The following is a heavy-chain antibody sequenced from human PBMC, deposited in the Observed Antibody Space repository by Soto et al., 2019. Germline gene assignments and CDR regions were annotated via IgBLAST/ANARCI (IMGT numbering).Heavy chain of an antibody. CDR2: INHSGST. CDR1: GGSFSGYY. CDR3: ARAGPHGIAAAGTYYYYMDV. J-gene: IGHJ6*03. D-gene: IGHD6-13*01. Sequence: SETLSLTCAVYGGSFSGYYWSWIRQPPGKGLEWIGEINHSGSTNYNPSLKSRVTISVDTSKNQFSLKLSSVTAADTAVYYCARAGPHGIAAAGTYYYYMDVWGKGTTVTVSS. V-gene: IGHV4-34*01.